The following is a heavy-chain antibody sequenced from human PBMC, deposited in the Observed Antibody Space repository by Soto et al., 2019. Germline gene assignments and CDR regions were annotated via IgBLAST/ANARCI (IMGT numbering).Heavy chain of an antibody. Sequence: QVQVVQSGTEVMKPESTVKVSCKPSGGTFNTYTVNWVRLAPGHGLEWMGRFIPILDMANYAQKFQDRVTITADRSTYTAYMELNSLTSDDTAVYYCAITYCRDNSCPRDFDFWGPGTRVTVSS. CDR3: AITYCRDNSCPRDFDF. CDR2: FIPILDMA. J-gene: IGHJ4*02. D-gene: IGHD2-21*01. CDR1: GGTFNTYT. V-gene: IGHV1-69*02.